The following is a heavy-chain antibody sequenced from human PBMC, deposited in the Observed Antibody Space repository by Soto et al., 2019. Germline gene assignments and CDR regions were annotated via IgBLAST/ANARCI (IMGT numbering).Heavy chain of an antibody. Sequence: SETLSLTCTVSGGSISSSSYYWGWIRQPPGKGLEWIGSIYYSGSTYYNPSLKSRVTISVDTSKNQFSLKLSSVTAADTAVYYCARRGSSSWYRGDYWGQGTLVTVSS. V-gene: IGHV4-39*01. CDR3: ARRGSSSWYRGDY. CDR1: GGSISSSSYY. D-gene: IGHD6-13*01. CDR2: IYYSGST. J-gene: IGHJ4*02.